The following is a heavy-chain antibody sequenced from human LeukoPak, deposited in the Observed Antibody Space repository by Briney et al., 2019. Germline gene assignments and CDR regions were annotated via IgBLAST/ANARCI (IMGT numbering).Heavy chain of an antibody. CDR3: ARGTLRLGDLSLSNYFDP. V-gene: IGHV4-4*07. D-gene: IGHD3-16*02. CDR1: GGSMNNNY. CDR2: IHSSGST. J-gene: IGHJ5*02. Sequence: SETLSLTCTVSGGSMNNNYWSWIRHPAGKGLEWVVRIHSSGSTNYNPSLKSRVTMSVDTSKNQFSLKLSSVTAADTALYYCARGTLRLGDLSLSNYFDPWGQGTLVTVSS.